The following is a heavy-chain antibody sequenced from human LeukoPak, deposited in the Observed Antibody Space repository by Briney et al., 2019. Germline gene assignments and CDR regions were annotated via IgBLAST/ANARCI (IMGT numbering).Heavy chain of an antibody. Sequence: SQTLSLTCAVSGGSISSGGYSWSWIRQPPVKGLEWIGYIYYSGSSYYNPSLKSRFTISVDTSKNQFSLKLSSVTAADTAVYYCAREKIMVVDYWGQGTLVTVSS. CDR3: AREKIMVVDY. J-gene: IGHJ4*02. CDR2: IYYSGSS. D-gene: IGHD2-15*01. V-gene: IGHV4-30-4*07. CDR1: GGSISSGGYS.